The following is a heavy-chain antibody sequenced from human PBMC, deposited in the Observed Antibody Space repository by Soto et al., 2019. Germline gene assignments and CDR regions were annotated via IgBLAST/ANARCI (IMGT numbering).Heavy chain of an antibody. J-gene: IGHJ4*02. Sequence: PGGSLRFSCSASGFTFSSYWMARVRQTPGQGLEWVANIKHDRNEKSYVESVKGRSTVSRDNARNSLYLQMNSLRAEDTSVYYCARDPYCSGGTCYPVDYGGLGTLVTVSS. D-gene: IGHD2-15*01. CDR2: IKHDRNEK. CDR3: ARDPYCSGGTCYPVDY. CDR1: GFTFSSYW. V-gene: IGHV3-7*01.